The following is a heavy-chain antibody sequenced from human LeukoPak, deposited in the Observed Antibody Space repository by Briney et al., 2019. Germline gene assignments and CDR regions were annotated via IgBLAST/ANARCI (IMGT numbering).Heavy chain of an antibody. J-gene: IGHJ3*02. D-gene: IGHD3-10*01. CDR3: ARARSHAFDI. CDR1: GGSFSGYY. V-gene: IGHV4-34*01. CDR2: INHSGST. Sequence: SETLSLTCAVHGGSFSGYYWSWIRQPPGKGLEWVGEINHSGSTNYNASLKRRVTISVDTSKTQFSLKLRSVTAADTAVYYCARARSHAFDIWGQGTMVTVSS.